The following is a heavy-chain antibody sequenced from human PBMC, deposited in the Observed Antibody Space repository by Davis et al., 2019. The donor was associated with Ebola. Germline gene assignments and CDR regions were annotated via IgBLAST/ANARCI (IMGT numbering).Heavy chain of an antibody. Sequence: GESLKISCAASGFTFSDYYMSWIRQAPGKGLEWVAHIKQDGSEKNYVDSVKGRFTISRDNSKSSLYLQMNSLRADDTAVYYCAREAPRFGRTGTGSWEGTWGQGTLVTVSS. CDR2: IKQDGSEK. D-gene: IGHD1-7*01. CDR3: AREAPRFGRTGTGSWEGT. V-gene: IGHV3-7*01. CDR1: GFTFSDYY. J-gene: IGHJ5*02.